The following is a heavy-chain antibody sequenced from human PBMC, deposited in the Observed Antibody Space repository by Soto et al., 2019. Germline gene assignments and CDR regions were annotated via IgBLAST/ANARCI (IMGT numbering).Heavy chain of an antibody. Sequence: PSETLSLTCTVSGGSISSGGYYWSWLRQHPGKGLEWIGYIYLSGRTYYNPSLKSRVTISVDTSNNQFSLKLSSVTAADTAVYYCARVAYNWNRDFDYWGQGTLVTVSS. J-gene: IGHJ4*02. V-gene: IGHV4-31*03. CDR1: GGSISSGGYY. CDR3: ARVAYNWNRDFDY. D-gene: IGHD1-20*01. CDR2: IYLSGRT.